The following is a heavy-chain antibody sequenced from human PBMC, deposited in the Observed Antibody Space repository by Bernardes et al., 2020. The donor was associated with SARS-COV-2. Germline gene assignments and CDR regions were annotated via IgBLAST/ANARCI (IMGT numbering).Heavy chain of an antibody. Sequence: SETLSLTCTVSGVSIGSYYLAWIRQPPGKGLEWIAYIYYSGITNYNPSLKSRVTISLDRSQNQFSLNLISVNPADTAGYYCARDWSHLVRRGLDRWGRGTLVTVSS. J-gene: IGHJ2*01. CDR3: ARDWSHLVRRGLDR. CDR1: GVSIGSYY. CDR2: IYYSGIT. V-gene: IGHV4-59*01. D-gene: IGHD3-10*01.